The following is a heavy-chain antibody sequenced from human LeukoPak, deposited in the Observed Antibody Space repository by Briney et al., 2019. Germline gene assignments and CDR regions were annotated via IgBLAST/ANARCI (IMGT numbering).Heavy chain of an antibody. V-gene: IGHV3-11*04. CDR1: GFPFSDFH. Sequence: GGSLRLSCVGAGFPFSDFHMSWIRQAPGKGLEWVSYITSGGGFKYYADSVKGRFSISRDDSKNSVFLQMNSLRVEDTAVYYCARVRPGSSGSYYRTSWGQGTLVAVSS. J-gene: IGHJ4*02. D-gene: IGHD3-22*01. CDR3: ARVRPGSSGSYYRTS. CDR2: ITSGGGFK.